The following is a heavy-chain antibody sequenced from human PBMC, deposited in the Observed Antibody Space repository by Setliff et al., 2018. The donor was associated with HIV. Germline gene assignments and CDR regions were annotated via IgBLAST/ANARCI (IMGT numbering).Heavy chain of an antibody. CDR3: ARGRQWLVHDAFDI. Sequence: GESLKISCKGSGYSFTNYWIGWVRQMPGKGLEWVAIIYPGDSDVRYSPSFQGQVTISADKSITTTYLQWSSLKASDTAMYYCARGRQWLVHDAFDIWGQGTMVTVSS. V-gene: IGHV5-51*01. CDR1: GYSFTNYW. CDR2: IYPGDSDV. D-gene: IGHD6-19*01. J-gene: IGHJ3*02.